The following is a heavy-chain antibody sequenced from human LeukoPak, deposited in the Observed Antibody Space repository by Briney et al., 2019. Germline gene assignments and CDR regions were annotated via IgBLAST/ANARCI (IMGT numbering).Heavy chain of an antibody. CDR1: EFPFSIYA. CDR2: IDASGSDT. D-gene: IGHD3-16*01. Sequence: GGSLRLSCEVSEFPFSIYAMAWVRQAPAQGLERVSAIDASGSDTYYTDSVKGRFTISRDNSKNTVYLQMNSLRVEDTAVYYCADYRKPQGLDYWGQGTLVTVSS. CDR3: ADYRKPQGLDY. V-gene: IGHV3-23*01. J-gene: IGHJ4*02.